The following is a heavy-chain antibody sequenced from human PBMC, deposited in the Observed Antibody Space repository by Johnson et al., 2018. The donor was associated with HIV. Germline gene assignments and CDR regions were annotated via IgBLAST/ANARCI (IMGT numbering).Heavy chain of an antibody. V-gene: IGHV3-20*04. Sequence: EVQLVESGGGVVRPGGSLRLSCAASGFTFDDYGMSWVRQAPGTGLEWVSGINWNGGNTGYAASVKGRFPISSDNGKNSLYLQRNSLRPEDTAVYYWARGFKWGAWFGDIKHDAFDIWGQGTMVTVSS. CDR3: ARGFKWGAWFGDIKHDAFDI. CDR2: INWNGGNT. J-gene: IGHJ3*02. CDR1: GFTFDDYG. D-gene: IGHD3-10*01.